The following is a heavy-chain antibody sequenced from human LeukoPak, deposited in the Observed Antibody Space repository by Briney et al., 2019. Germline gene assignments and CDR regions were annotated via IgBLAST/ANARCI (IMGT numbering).Heavy chain of an antibody. CDR3: AKESAYCGGDCPYYFDY. V-gene: IGHV3-30*18. D-gene: IGHD2-21*02. CDR1: GFTFSSYG. Sequence: GGSLRLSCAASGFTFSSYGMHWVRQAPGKGLEWVAGISYDGSNKYYADSVKGRFTISRDNSKNTLYLQVNSLRAEDTAVYYCAKESAYCGGDCPYYFDYWGQGTLVTVSS. CDR2: ISYDGSNK. J-gene: IGHJ4*02.